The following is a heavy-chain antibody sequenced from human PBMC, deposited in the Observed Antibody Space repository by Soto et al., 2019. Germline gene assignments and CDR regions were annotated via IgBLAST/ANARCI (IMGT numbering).Heavy chain of an antibody. CDR1: GFTFSRFA. Sequence: QVQLVESGGGVVQPGRSLRLSCAASGFTFSRFAMHWVRQAPGKGLEWVAVISYDGKNKHNADSVKGRFTISRDNSKNKQYLQMNSLRAEDTAVYYCAKDTSITADYYFDSWGQGTLVTVSS. CDR3: AKDTSITADYYFDS. CDR2: ISYDGKNK. V-gene: IGHV3-30*04. J-gene: IGHJ4*02. D-gene: IGHD6-6*01.